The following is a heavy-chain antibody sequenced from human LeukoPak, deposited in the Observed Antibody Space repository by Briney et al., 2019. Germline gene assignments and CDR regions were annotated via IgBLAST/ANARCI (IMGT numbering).Heavy chain of an antibody. CDR1: GFTVSSNY. J-gene: IGHJ6*02. CDR3: ARDSYSSGWNPVDGMEV. Sequence: GGSLRLSCAASGFTVSSNYMSWVRQAPGKGLEWVSVIYSGGSTYYADSVKGRFTISRDNSKNTLYLQMNSLRAEDTAVYYCARDSYSSGWNPVDGMEVWGQGTTVTVSS. D-gene: IGHD6-19*01. CDR2: IYSGGST. V-gene: IGHV3-66*02.